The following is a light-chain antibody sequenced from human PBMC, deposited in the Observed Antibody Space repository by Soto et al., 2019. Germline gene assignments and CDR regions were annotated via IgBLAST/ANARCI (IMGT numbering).Light chain of an antibody. CDR2: EVV. J-gene: IGLJ1*01. V-gene: IGLV2-8*01. CDR1: KSDIGVYAF. CDR3: KSYAGSNTYV. Sequence: QSVLTQPPSASGSPGQSVTISCTGTKSDIGVYAFVSWYQHHPGKAPRLIIYEVVQRPSGVPDRFSGSKSGNTASLTVSGLQAAEEADYFCKSYAGSNTYVFGSGTKVTV.